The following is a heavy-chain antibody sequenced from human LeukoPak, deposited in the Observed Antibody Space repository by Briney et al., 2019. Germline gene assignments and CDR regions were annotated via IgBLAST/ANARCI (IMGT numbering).Heavy chain of an antibody. CDR3: ARLQYCSGTSCYWFDP. CDR1: GGSISSGLYS. J-gene: IGHJ5*02. Sequence: SETLSLTCDISGGSISSGLYSWSWIRQPLGKGLEWIGYIYHTGSTYYNPSLKSRVTISVDTSKNQFSLRLSSVTAADTAVYYCARLQYCSGTSCYWFDPWGQGTLVTVSS. CDR2: IYHTGST. D-gene: IGHD2-2*01. V-gene: IGHV4-30-2*01.